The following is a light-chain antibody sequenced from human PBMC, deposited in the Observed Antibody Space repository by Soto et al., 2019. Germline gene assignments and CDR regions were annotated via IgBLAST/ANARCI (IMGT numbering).Light chain of an antibody. Sequence: DIQMTQSPSTLSASVGDKVNITCRASQDIGDWMAWYQQKPGKAPKLLIYRASTLQSGVPSRFSGSGSGTEFTLTLSSLQPDDFATYYCQRYTDFSRTFGQGTKVDIK. J-gene: IGKJ1*01. CDR1: QDIGDW. CDR2: RAS. V-gene: IGKV1-5*03. CDR3: QRYTDFSRT.